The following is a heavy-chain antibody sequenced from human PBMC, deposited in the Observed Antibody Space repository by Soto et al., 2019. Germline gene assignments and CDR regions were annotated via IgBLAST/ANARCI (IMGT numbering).Heavy chain of an antibody. CDR2: ISAYNGNT. CDR3: ARSVVVAATPVRGAFDI. Sequence: ASVKVSCKASGYTFTSYGISWVRQAPGQGLEWMGWISAYNGNTNYAQKLQGRVTMTTDTSTSTAYMELRSLRSDDTAVYYCARSVVVAATPVRGAFDIWGQGTMVTVSS. D-gene: IGHD2-15*01. J-gene: IGHJ3*02. CDR1: GYTFTSYG. V-gene: IGHV1-18*01.